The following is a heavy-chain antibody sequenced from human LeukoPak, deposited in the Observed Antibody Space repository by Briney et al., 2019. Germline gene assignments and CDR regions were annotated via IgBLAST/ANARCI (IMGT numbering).Heavy chain of an antibody. CDR2: IIPIFGTA. D-gene: IGHD2-15*01. J-gene: IGHJ4*02. Sequence: SVKVSCKASGGTFSSYAISWVRQAPGQGLEWMGGIIPIFGTANYAQKFQGRVTITADKSTSTGYMELSSLRSEDTAVYYCARTPYCSGGSCYSGYFDYWGQGTLVTVSS. CDR1: GGTFSSYA. V-gene: IGHV1-69*06. CDR3: ARTPYCSGGSCYSGYFDY.